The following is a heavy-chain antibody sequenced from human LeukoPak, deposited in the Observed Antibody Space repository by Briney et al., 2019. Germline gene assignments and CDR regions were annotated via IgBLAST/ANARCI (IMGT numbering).Heavy chain of an antibody. Sequence: PGGSLRLSCAASGFTFSSYSMSWVRLAPGKGLEWVSGISGSGDNRYYADSVKGRFTISRDNSKNTLYLQMNSRRAEDTAVFYCAKYPASGGYFDYWGQGTLVTVSS. V-gene: IGHV3-23*01. CDR3: AKYPASGGYFDY. D-gene: IGHD6-13*01. CDR1: GFTFSSYS. CDR2: ISGSGDNR. J-gene: IGHJ4*02.